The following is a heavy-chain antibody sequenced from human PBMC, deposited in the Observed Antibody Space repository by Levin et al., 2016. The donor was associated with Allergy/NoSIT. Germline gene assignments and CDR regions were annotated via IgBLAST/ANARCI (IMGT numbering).Heavy chain of an antibody. CDR1: GGSIRSGGYY. D-gene: IGHD2-15*01. CDR3: ARNIYHRGSGYPLPDY. CDR2: IYYTGST. J-gene: IGHJ4*02. V-gene: IGHV4-31*03. Sequence: SETLSLTCTVSGGSIRSGGYYFNWIRQRPGKGLEWIGNIYYTGSTYYNPSLQSRVTMSVDMSTNQFFLKLYSVTAADTAMYYCARNIYHRGSGYPLPDYWGQGTLVTVSS.